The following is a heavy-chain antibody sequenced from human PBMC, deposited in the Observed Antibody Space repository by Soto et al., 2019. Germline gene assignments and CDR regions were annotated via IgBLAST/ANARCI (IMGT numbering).Heavy chain of an antibody. Sequence: SETLSLTCTVSGGSISSGGYYWSWIRQHPGKGLEWIGYIYYSGSTYYNPSLKSRVTISVDTSKNQFSLKLSSVTAADTAVYYCARDGYLMDYYGMDVWGQGTTVTVSS. CDR3: ARDGYLMDYYGMDV. CDR1: GGSISSGGYY. V-gene: IGHV4-31*03. J-gene: IGHJ6*02. D-gene: IGHD3-22*01. CDR2: IYYSGST.